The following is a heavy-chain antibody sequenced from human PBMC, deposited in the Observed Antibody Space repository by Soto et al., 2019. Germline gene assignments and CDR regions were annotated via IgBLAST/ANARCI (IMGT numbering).Heavy chain of an antibody. CDR1: GFSFRTFA. D-gene: IGHD3-16*01. Sequence: QVQLVESGGGVVPSGRSLRLSCAASGFSFRTFAMHWVRQVPGKGLEWMTVISYNGDNVHYADSVKGRFTVSRDNSKDTPYLEMISLTPEDTAAYYWLMHETSMISYNFFGMDFWGQGTTVTVSS. V-gene: IGHV3-30*01. J-gene: IGHJ6*02. CDR3: LMHETSMISYNFFGMDF. CDR2: ISYNGDNV.